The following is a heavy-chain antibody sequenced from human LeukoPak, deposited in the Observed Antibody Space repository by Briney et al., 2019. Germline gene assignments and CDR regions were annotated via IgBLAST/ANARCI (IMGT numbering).Heavy chain of an antibody. CDR2: ISYDGSNK. CDR1: GFTFSSYA. J-gene: IGHJ3*02. Sequence: GGSLRLSCAASGFTFSSYAMHWVRQAPGKGLEWVAVISYDGSNKYYADSVKGRFTISRDDAKNSPYLQMNSLRAEDTAVYYCARDSGYYDSSGYYAKGAFDIWGQGTMVTVSS. CDR3: ARDSGYYDSSGYYAKGAFDI. D-gene: IGHD3-22*01. V-gene: IGHV3-30-3*01.